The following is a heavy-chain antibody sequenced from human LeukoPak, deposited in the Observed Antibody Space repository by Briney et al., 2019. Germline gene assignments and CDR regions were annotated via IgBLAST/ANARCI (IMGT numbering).Heavy chain of an antibody. J-gene: IGHJ6*02. CDR3: ARDRKFEFWSAQSAGDGMDV. CDR2: ITSSSSII. D-gene: IGHD3-3*01. CDR1: GFIFSSYS. V-gene: IGHV3-48*01. Sequence: GGSLRLSCAGSGFIFSSYSMNWVRQAPGKGLEWVSYITSSSSIIYYADSVKGRFTISRDNAQNSLYLQMNSLRAEDTAVYYCARDRKFEFWSAQSAGDGMDVWGQGITVTVSS.